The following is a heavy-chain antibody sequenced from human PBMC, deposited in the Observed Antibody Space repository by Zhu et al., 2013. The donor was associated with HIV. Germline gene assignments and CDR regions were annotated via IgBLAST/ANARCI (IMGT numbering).Heavy chain of an antibody. CDR2: IIPIFGTA. CDR1: GGTFSSYA. Sequence: QVQLVQSGAEVKKPGSSVKVSCKASGGTFSSYAISWVRQAPGQGLEWMGGIIPIFGTANYAQKFQGRVTITADESTSTAYMELSSLRSEDTAVYYCARDRGESYYGSGSPPGCFDYWGQGTLVTVSS. CDR3: ARDRGESYYGSGSPPGCFDY. D-gene: IGHD3-10*01. V-gene: IGHV1-69*01. J-gene: IGHJ4*02.